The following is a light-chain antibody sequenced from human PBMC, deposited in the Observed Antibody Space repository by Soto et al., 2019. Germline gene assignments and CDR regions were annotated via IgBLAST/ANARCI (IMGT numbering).Light chain of an antibody. V-gene: IGKV2-28*01. Sequence: DIVMTQSPLSLPVTPGEPASISCGSSQSLLHSNGYNYLDWYLQKPGQSPQLLIYLGSNRASGVPDRSSGSGPGTDFTLKISRVEAEDVGVYYCMQALQTRWTFGQGTKVEIK. J-gene: IGKJ1*01. CDR1: QSLLHSNGYNY. CDR3: MQALQTRWT. CDR2: LGS.